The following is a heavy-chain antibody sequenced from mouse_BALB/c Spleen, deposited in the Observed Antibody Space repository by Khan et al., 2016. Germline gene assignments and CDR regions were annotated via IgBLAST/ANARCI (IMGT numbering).Heavy chain of an antibody. D-gene: IGHD3-2*02. Sequence: QVQLQQPGAELMKPGASVKISCKATGYTFSSYWIEWVKQRPGHGLEWIGEILPGSDSTNYDEKFKGKATFTADTSSNTAYMQLSSLTSEDSDVYYCARSRLYFDYWGQGTTLTVSS. CDR2: ILPGSDST. V-gene: IGHV1-9*01. CDR3: ARSRLYFDY. J-gene: IGHJ2*01. CDR1: GYTFSSYW.